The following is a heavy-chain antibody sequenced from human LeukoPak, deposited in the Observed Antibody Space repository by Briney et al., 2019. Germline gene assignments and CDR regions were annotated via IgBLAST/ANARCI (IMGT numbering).Heavy chain of an antibody. CDR1: GFTFSSYA. D-gene: IGHD2-2*01. CDR2: ISGSGGST. V-gene: IGHV3-23*01. J-gene: IGHJ6*03. Sequence: GGSLRLPCAASGFTFSSYAMSWVRQAPGKGLEWVSAISGSGGSTYYADSVKGRFTISRDNSKNTLYLQMNSLRAEDTAVYYCAKDGCSSTSCHYYYYYMDVWGKGTTVTVSS. CDR3: AKDGCSSTSCHYYYYYMDV.